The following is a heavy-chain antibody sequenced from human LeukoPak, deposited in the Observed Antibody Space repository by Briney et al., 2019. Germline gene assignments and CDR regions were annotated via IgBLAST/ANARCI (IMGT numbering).Heavy chain of an antibody. D-gene: IGHD4-17*01. CDR1: GFSFSSYA. Sequence: GGSLRLSCAASGFSFSSYAMNWVRQAPGKGLEWVSTISGSGVSTYYADSAKGRFTISRDNSKTTLYLQMNSLTAVDTAVYYCAKALYGDYGNFDFWGQGTLVTVSS. CDR3: AKALYGDYGNFDF. V-gene: IGHV3-23*01. J-gene: IGHJ4*02. CDR2: ISGSGVST.